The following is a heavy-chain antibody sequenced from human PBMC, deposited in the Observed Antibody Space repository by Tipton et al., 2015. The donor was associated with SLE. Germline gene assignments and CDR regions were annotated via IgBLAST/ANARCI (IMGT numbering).Heavy chain of an antibody. Sequence: GLVKPSETLSLMCTVSGVSISSHYWTWIRQPPGKGLEWIGYIYYSGSTNYNPSLKSRVTISVDTSKNQFSLKLSSVTAADTAVYYCARGGPIVVVPAAMPLEGYFDLWGRGTLVTVSS. CDR1: GVSISSHY. D-gene: IGHD2-2*01. V-gene: IGHV4-59*11. CDR2: IYYSGST. CDR3: ARGGPIVVVPAAMPLEGYFDL. J-gene: IGHJ2*01.